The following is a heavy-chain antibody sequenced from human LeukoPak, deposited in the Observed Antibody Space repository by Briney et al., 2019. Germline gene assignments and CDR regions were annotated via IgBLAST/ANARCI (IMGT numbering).Heavy chain of an antibody. CDR1: GVSFSGYY. CDR2: INHSGST. V-gene: IGHV4-34*01. J-gene: IGHJ5*02. CDR3: ARSRPNWFDP. Sequence: SETLSLTCAVYGVSFSGYYWSWIRQPPGKGLEWIGEINHSGSTNYNPSLKSRVTISVDTSKNQFSLKLSSVTAADTAVYYCARSRPNWFDPWGQGTLATVSS.